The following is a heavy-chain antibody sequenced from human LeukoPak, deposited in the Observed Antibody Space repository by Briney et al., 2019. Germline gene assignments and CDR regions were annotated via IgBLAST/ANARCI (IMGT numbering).Heavy chain of an antibody. CDR3: AKEGVGDIVNDYDAFDI. CDR2: IWYDGSNK. Sequence: GRSLRLSCAASGFTFSSYGMHWVRQAPGKGLEWVGVIWYDGSNKYYAYSVKGRFIISRANSTTKLYLQMNSLRAEDTAVYYCAKEGVGDIVNDYDAFDIWGQGTMVTVSS. J-gene: IGHJ3*02. V-gene: IGHV3-33*06. D-gene: IGHD2-15*01. CDR1: GFTFSSYG.